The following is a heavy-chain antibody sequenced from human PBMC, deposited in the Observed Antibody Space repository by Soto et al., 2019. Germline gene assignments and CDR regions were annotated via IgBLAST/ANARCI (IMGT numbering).Heavy chain of an antibody. CDR3: ARSYCSGGSCYSNWFDP. CDR1: GGTFSSYA. CDR2: IIPIFGTA. Sequence: QVQLVQSGAEVKKPGSSVKVSCKASGGTFSSYAISWVRQAPGQGLEWMGGIIPIFGTANYAQKFQGRVTITADESTGTAYMELSSLRSEDTAVYYCARSYCSGGSCYSNWFDPWGQGTLVTVSS. J-gene: IGHJ5*02. D-gene: IGHD2-15*01. V-gene: IGHV1-69*12.